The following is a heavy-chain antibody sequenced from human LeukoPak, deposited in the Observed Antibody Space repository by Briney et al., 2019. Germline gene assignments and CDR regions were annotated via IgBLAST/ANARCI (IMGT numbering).Heavy chain of an antibody. D-gene: IGHD3-3*01. J-gene: IGHJ4*02. CDR2: ISGSGGST. V-gene: IGHV3-23*01. CDR3: AKAPYYDFWSGYTYFFDY. CDR1: GFTFSKFA. Sequence: GGSLRLSCAASGFTFSKFAMSWVRQAPGKGLEWVSAISGSGGSTFYADSVKGRFTISRDNSKNTLYLQMNSLRAEDTAVYYCAKAPYYDFWSGYTYFFDYWGQGTLVTVSS.